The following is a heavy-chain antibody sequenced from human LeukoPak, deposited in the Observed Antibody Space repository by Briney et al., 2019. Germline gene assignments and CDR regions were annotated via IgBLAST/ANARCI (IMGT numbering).Heavy chain of an antibody. CDR1: GSTFSSYA. Sequence: GGSLRLSCAASGSTFSSYAMSWVRQAPGKGLEWVGFIRSKAYGGTTEYAASVKGRFTISRDDSKSIAYLQMNSLKTEDTAVYYCTRSYVDTAMVFDYWGQGTLVTVSS. CDR3: TRSYVDTAMVFDY. J-gene: IGHJ4*02. D-gene: IGHD5-18*01. V-gene: IGHV3-49*04. CDR2: IRSKAYGGTT.